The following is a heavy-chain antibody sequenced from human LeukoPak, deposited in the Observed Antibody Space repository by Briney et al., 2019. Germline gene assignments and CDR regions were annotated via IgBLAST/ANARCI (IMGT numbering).Heavy chain of an antibody. V-gene: IGHV3-20*04. CDR2: INWNGAST. CDR1: GFTFDDYD. D-gene: IGHD1-26*01. Sequence: GGSLRLSCAASGFTFDDYDMSWVRQVPGKGLEWVSAINWNGASTGYADSVKGRFTISRDNAKNSLYLQMNSLRAEDTAVYYCARDGDVGALDYWGQGTLVTVSS. CDR3: ARDGDVGALDY. J-gene: IGHJ4*02.